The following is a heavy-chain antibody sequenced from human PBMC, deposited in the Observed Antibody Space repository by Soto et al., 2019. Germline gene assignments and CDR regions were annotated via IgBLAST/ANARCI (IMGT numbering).Heavy chain of an antibody. J-gene: IGHJ4*02. D-gene: IGHD3-16*01. V-gene: IGHV3-74*01. Sequence: DVQLVESGGALVQPGGSLRLPCEASEFTFRNYWMHWVRQVPGKGLVWVSRISPDGSSTSYADSVRGRFTISRDNAKNIFYLQMNSLRVEDTAVDYCARGPSGCAFYVGDYWGQGTLVTVSS. CDR3: ARGPSGCAFYVGDY. CDR1: EFTFRNYW. CDR2: ISPDGSST.